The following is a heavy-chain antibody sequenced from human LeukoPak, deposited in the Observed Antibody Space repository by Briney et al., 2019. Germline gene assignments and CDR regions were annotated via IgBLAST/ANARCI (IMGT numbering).Heavy chain of an antibody. D-gene: IGHD6-6*01. Sequence: SETLSLTCTVSGASFSSSPYNWGWIRQPPGKGLEWMGGVSDSGSTFYTPSLKSRVTISIDTFKNQFSLKLTSVTAAHTAVYYCAKTGSSIAARPPDYGCQGTLVIVSS. V-gene: IGHV4-39*07. CDR1: GASFSSSPYN. CDR2: VSDSGST. CDR3: AKTGSSIAARPPDY. J-gene: IGHJ4*02.